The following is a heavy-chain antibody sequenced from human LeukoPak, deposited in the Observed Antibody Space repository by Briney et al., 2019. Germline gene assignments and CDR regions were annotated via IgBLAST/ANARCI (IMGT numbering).Heavy chain of an antibody. V-gene: IGHV4-38-2*02. Sequence: SETLSLTCTVSGYSISSGYYWGWIRQPPGKALEWIVSIYHSGRTFYNPSLKSRVTIPVDTSKNQSSLKLTPVTGSDTAVYYCARTTYYYDSSGYYTGSHYFDYWGQGTLVSVSS. CDR3: ARTTYYYDSSGYYTGSHYFDY. D-gene: IGHD3-22*01. CDR1: GYSISSGYY. J-gene: IGHJ4*02. CDR2: IYHSGRT.